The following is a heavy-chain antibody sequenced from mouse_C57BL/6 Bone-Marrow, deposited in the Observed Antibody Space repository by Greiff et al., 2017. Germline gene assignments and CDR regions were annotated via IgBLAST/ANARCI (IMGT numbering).Heavy chain of an antibody. J-gene: IGHJ2*01. Sequence: QVHVKQSGAELARPGASVKLSCKASGYTFTSYGISWVKQRTGQGLEWIGEIYPRSGNTYYNEKFKGKDTLTADKSSSTAYMELRSLTSEDSAVYFCARSLDGYYDFDYWGQGTTLTVSS. CDR2: IYPRSGNT. D-gene: IGHD2-3*01. V-gene: IGHV1-81*01. CDR1: GYTFTSYG. CDR3: ARSLDGYYDFDY.